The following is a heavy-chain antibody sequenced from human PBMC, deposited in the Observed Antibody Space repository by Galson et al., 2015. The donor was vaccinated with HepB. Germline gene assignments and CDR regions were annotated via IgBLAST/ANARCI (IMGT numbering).Heavy chain of an antibody. CDR1: GFTFSSYA. CDR3: ARDRRDCSGGSCYYDAFDI. V-gene: IGHV3-30-3*01. J-gene: IGHJ3*02. Sequence: SLRLSCAASGFTFSSYAMHWVRQAPGKGLEWVAVISYGGSNKYYADSVKGRFTISRDNSKNTLYLQMNSLRAEDTAVYYCARDRRDCSGGSCYYDAFDIRGQGTMVTVSS. D-gene: IGHD2-15*01. CDR2: ISYGGSNK.